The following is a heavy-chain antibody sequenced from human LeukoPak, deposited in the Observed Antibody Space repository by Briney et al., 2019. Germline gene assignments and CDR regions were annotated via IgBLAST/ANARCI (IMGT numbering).Heavy chain of an antibody. CDR1: GGSISSGDYY. CDR3: ARGLGSSWYGD. CDR2: IYYSGST. V-gene: IGHV4-30-4*01. D-gene: IGHD6-13*01. Sequence: SQTLSLTCTVSGGSISSGDYYWTWIRQPPGKGLEWIGYIYYSGSTYYSPSLKSRATISVDTSKNEFSLRLRSETAADTAAYYCARGLGSSWYGDWGQGTLVTVSS. J-gene: IGHJ4*02.